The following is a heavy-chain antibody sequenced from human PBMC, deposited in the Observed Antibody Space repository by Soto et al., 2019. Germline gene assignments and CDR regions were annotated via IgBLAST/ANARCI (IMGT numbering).Heavy chain of an antibody. CDR1: SGSISSSNW. J-gene: IGHJ6*03. D-gene: IGHD4-17*01. Sequence: SETLSLTCAVSSGSISSSNWWSWVRQPPGKGLEWIGEIYHSGSTNYNPSLKSRVTISVDKSKNQFSLKLSSVTAADTAVYYCARGVTTVADYYYYMDVWGKGTTVTVSS. V-gene: IGHV4-4*02. CDR2: IYHSGST. CDR3: ARGVTTVADYYYYMDV.